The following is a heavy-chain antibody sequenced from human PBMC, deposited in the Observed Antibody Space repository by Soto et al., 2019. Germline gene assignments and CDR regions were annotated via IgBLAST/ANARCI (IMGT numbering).Heavy chain of an antibody. CDR3: AGQHYGGNSVRAMAGPLNWFDP. V-gene: IGHV1-69*01. CDR1: GGTFSSYA. J-gene: IGHJ5*02. Sequence: QVQLVQSGAEVKKPGSSVKVSCKASGGTFSSYAISWVRQAPGQGLEWMGGIIPIFGTANYAQKFQGRVTITADESTSTAYMELSSLRSEDTAVYYCAGQHYGGNSVRAMAGPLNWFDPWGQGTLVTVSS. CDR2: IIPIFGTA. D-gene: IGHD4-17*01.